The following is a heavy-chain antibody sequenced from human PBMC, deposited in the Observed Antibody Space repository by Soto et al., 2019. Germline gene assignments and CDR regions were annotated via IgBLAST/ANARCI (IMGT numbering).Heavy chain of an antibody. CDR3: ARDIVVVPGDYYYYGMDV. V-gene: IGHV3-33*08. J-gene: IGHJ6*01. CDR2: ISNDGSNK. D-gene: IGHD2-2*01. Sequence: GSLXLSCAPSVLIFTNYRMHWVPQAPGKGLEWVSCISNDGSNKNYADSVKGRFTISRDNSKNTLYLQMNSLRAEDTAVYYCARDIVVVPGDYYYYGMDVWGQGTTVTVSS. CDR1: VLIFTNYR.